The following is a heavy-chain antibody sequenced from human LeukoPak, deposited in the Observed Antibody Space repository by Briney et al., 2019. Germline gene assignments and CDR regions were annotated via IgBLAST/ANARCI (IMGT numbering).Heavy chain of an antibody. CDR2: ISSSSSYI. J-gene: IGHJ4*02. CDR3: ARESYYGSVNFDY. CDR1: GFTFSSYS. V-gene: IGHV3-21*01. Sequence: PGGSLRLSCAASGFTFSSYSMNWVRQAPGEGLEWVSSISSSSSYIYYADSVKGRFTISRDNAKNSLYLQMNSLRAEDTAVYYCARESYYGSVNFDYWGQGTLVTVSS. D-gene: IGHD3-10*01.